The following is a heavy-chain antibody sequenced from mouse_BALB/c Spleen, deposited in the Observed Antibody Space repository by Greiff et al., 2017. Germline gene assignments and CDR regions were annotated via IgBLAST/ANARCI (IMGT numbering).Heavy chain of an antibody. CDR1: GFTFSSYG. Sequence: EVKLVESGGDLVKPGGSLKLSCAASGFTFSSYGMSWVRQTPDKRLEWVATISSGGSYTYYPDSVKGRFTISRDNAKNTLYLQMSSLRSEDTAMYYCARVGYGSSLFAYWGQGTLVTVSA. CDR2: ISSGGSYT. D-gene: IGHD1-1*01. J-gene: IGHJ3*01. V-gene: IGHV5-6*01. CDR3: ARVGYGSSLFAY.